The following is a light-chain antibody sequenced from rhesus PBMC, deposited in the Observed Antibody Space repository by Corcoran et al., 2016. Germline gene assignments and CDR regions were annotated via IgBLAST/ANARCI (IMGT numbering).Light chain of an antibody. Sequence: DIQMTQSPSSLSASVGDRVTITCRASQGISNWLAWYQQKPGKAPKLLIYRASNLETGVPSRFSGIGSGTDFTLTISSLQTEDIATYYCQQHDNSPLTFGGGTKVEIK. J-gene: IGKJ4*01. CDR3: QQHDNSPLT. V-gene: IGKV1-69*01. CDR1: QGISNW. CDR2: RAS.